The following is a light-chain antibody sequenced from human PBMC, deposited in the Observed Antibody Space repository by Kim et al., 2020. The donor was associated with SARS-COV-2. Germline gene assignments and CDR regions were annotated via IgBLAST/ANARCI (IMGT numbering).Light chain of an antibody. V-gene: IGLV2-23*02. J-gene: IGLJ1*01. CDR1: SSDVGSYNL. CDR2: DVS. CDR3: CSYAGSSTFYV. Sequence: QSVLTQPASVSGSPGQSITISCTGTSSDVGSYNLVSWYQQHPGKAPKFMIYDVSKRPSGVSNRFSGSKSGNTASLTISGLQAEDEADYYCCSYAGSSTFYVFGTGTKVTVL.